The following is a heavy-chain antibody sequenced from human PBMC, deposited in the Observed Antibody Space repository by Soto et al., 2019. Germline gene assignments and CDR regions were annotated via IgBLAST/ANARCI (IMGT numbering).Heavy chain of an antibody. CDR3: ARDPNVRLLVGATSYMYFFDY. D-gene: IGHD1-26*01. Sequence: ASVKVSCKASGYPFSNYGISWLRQAPGQGLEWMGWISAYNGDTNYAQRFQGRVTLTTDTSTSTAYVEMRSLRSDDTAVYYFARDPNVRLLVGATSYMYFFDYWGQGTLVTVSS. V-gene: IGHV1-18*04. CDR1: GYPFSNYG. J-gene: IGHJ4*02. CDR2: ISAYNGDT.